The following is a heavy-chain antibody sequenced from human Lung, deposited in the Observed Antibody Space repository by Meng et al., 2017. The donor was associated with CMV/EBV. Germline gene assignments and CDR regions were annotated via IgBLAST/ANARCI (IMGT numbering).Heavy chain of an antibody. Sequence: GGSLRLSCAASGFTFSNYAMSWVRQAPGKGLEWVSGIAGSGSHTFYTDSVKGRFTISRDNVKNTLYLQMNVLRVEDTALYYCARYPTTGTYYYYNGMDVWGLGXTVTVSS. CDR3: ARYPTTGTYYYYNGMDV. CDR1: GFTFSNYA. CDR2: IAGSGSHT. J-gene: IGHJ6*02. V-gene: IGHV3-23*01. D-gene: IGHD4-17*01.